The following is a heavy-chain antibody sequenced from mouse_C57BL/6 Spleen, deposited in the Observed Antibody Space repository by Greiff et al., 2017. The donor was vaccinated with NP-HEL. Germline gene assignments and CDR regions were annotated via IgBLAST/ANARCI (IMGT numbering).Heavy chain of an antibody. CDR1: GFNIKDDY. Sequence: EVKLQQSGAELVRPGASVKLSCTASGFNIKDDYMHWVKQRPEQGLEWIGWIDPENGDTEYASKFQGKATITADTSSNTAYLQLSSLTSEDTAVYYCTTRYGNYFDYWGQGTTLTVSS. J-gene: IGHJ2*01. CDR2: IDPENGDT. D-gene: IGHD2-10*02. CDR3: TTRYGNYFDY. V-gene: IGHV14-4*01.